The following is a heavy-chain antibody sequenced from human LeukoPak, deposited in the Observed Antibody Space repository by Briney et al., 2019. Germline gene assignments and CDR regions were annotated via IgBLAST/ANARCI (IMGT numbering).Heavy chain of an antibody. J-gene: IGHJ1*01. CDR2: IYYSGNT. Sequence: SETLSLTCTVSGGSISSYYWSWIRQPPGKGLEWIGYIYYSGNTNYNPSLKSRVTISVDTSKNQFSLNLSSVTAADTAMYYCARGGAMTGTRGYFQHWGQGTLVTVSS. D-gene: IGHD6-19*01. V-gene: IGHV4-59*01. CDR1: GGSISSYY. CDR3: ARGGAMTGTRGYFQH.